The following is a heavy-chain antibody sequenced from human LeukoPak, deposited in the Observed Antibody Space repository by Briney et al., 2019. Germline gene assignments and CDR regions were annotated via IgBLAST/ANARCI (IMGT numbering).Heavy chain of an antibody. D-gene: IGHD3-22*01. Sequence: SETLSLTCAVSGGSISSGGYSWSWIRQPPGKGLEWIVYIYHSGSTFYNPSLKSRVTISVDRSKNQFSLKLSSVTAADTAVYYCARGANPYYYDSSGYYQHWGQGTLVTVSS. CDR1: GGSISSGGYS. CDR2: IYHSGST. V-gene: IGHV4-30-2*01. CDR3: ARGANPYYYDSSGYYQH. J-gene: IGHJ1*01.